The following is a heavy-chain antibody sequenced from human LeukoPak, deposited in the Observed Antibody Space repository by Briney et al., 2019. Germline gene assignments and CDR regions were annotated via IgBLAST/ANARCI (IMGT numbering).Heavy chain of an antibody. J-gene: IGHJ4*02. CDR2: ISYDGSNK. CDR3: ARGRWGGVSGSYNDY. D-gene: IGHD3-10*01. CDR1: GFTFSSYA. Sequence: GGSLRLSCAASGFTFSSYAMHWVRQAPGKGLEWVAVISYDGSNKYYADSVKGRFTISRDNSKNTLYLQMNSLRAEDTAVYYCARGRWGGVSGSYNDYWGQGTLVTVSS. V-gene: IGHV3-30-3*01.